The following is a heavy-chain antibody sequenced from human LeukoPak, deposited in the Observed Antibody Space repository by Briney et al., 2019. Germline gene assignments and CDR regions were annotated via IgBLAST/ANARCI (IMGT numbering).Heavy chain of an antibody. V-gene: IGHV4-59*08. Sequence: SETLSLTCTVSGGSISSYYWSWIRQPPGKGLEWIGSIYYSGSTYYNPSLKSRVTISVDTSKNQFSLKLSSVTAADTAVYYCARDYGGNSGDYWGQGTLVTVSS. CDR1: GGSISSYY. CDR2: IYYSGST. CDR3: ARDYGGNSGDY. J-gene: IGHJ4*02. D-gene: IGHD4-23*01.